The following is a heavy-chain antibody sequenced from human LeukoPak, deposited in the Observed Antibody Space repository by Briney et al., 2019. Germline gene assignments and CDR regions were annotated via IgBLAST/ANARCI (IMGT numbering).Heavy chain of an antibody. D-gene: IGHD6-19*01. CDR2: ISAYNGNT. J-gene: IGHJ5*02. CDR1: GYTFTSYG. Sequence: ASVKVSCKASGYTFTSYGISWVRQAPGQGLEWMGWISAYNGNTNYAQKLQGRVTMTTDTSTSTAYMELRSLRSEDTAVYYCASMGPVAGTLSPCCNWFDPWGQGTLVTVSS. CDR3: ASMGPVAGTLSPCCNWFDP. V-gene: IGHV1-18*01.